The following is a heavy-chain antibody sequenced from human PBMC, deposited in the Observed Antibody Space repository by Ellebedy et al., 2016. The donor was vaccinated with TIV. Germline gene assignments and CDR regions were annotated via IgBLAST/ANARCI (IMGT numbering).Heavy chain of an antibody. CDR2: IKSKTDGRTT. J-gene: IGHJ4*02. CDR1: GFTFSNAW. D-gene: IGHD3-10*02. V-gene: IGHV3-15*01. Sequence: GESLKISXAASGFTFSNAWMSWVPQAPGKGLEWVGRIKSKTDGRTTDYAAPVKGRFTISRDDSKNTLYLQMNSLKTEDTAVYYCTTDGVYVNYWGQGTLVTVSS. CDR3: TTDGVYVNY.